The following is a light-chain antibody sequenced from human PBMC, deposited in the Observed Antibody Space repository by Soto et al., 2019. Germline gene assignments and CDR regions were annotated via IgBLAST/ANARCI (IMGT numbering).Light chain of an antibody. CDR2: DAS. V-gene: IGKV3-11*01. J-gene: IGKJ5*01. CDR3: QQRRDSIT. CDR1: QSVSSY. Sequence: EIVLTQSPATLSLSPGERATLSCRASQSVSSYLAWYQQKPGQAPRLLISDASNRATGIPARFSGSGSGTDFTLTISGLEPEDFVVYYCQQRRDSITFGQGTRLEIK.